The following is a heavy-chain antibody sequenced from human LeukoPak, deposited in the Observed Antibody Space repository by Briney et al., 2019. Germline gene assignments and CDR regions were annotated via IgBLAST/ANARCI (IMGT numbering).Heavy chain of an antibody. CDR1: GGSISSGGYY. J-gene: IGHJ5*02. D-gene: IGHD6-6*01. CDR2: IYHSGST. CDR3: ARGGMRGVAARHNWFDP. Sequence: SETLSLTCSVSGGSISSGGYYWSWIRQPPGKGLEWIGYIYHSGSTYYNPSLKSRVTISVDRSKNQFSLKLSSVTAAGTAVYYCARGGMRGVAARHNWFDPWGQGTLVTVSS. V-gene: IGHV4-30-2*01.